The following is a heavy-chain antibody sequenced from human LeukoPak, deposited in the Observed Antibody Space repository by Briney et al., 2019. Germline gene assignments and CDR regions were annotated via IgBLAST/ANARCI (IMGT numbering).Heavy chain of an antibody. CDR1: GYTLTELS. D-gene: IGHD2-2*02. CDR3: ATRRGYCSSTSCYIPWFDP. CDR2: FDPEDGET. J-gene: IGHJ5*02. V-gene: IGHV1-24*01. Sequence: GASVKVSCKVSGYTLTELSMHWVRQAPGKGLEWMGGFDPEDGETIYAQKFQGRVTMTEDTSTDTAYMELSSLRSEDAAVYYCATRRGYCSSTSCYIPWFDPWGQGTLVTVSS.